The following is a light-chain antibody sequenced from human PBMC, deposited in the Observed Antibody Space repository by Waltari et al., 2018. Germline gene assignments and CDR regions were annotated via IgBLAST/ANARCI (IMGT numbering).Light chain of an antibody. J-gene: IGKJ1*01. CDR3: QQYLSTPPT. CDR1: QSVLYSSNNKNY. CDR2: CAS. V-gene: IGKV4-1*01. Sequence: DIVMTQSPVSLAVSLGERATINCKSSQSVLYSSNNKNYLAWYQQKPGQPAKLLIYCASTRGSGVPGRFSGSGSGPDVTLTISSLQAEDVAVYYCQQYLSTPPTFGQGTKVEIK.